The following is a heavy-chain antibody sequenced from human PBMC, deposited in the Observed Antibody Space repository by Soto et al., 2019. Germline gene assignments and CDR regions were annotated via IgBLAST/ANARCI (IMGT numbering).Heavy chain of an antibody. J-gene: IGHJ3*02. V-gene: IGHV2-70*04. CDR1: GFSLSTSGMR. Sequence: SGPTLVNPTQTLTLTCTFSGFSLSTSGMRVSWIRQPPGKALEWLARIDWDDDKFYSTSLKTRLTISKDTSKNQVVLTMTNMDPVDTATYYCARMRHKGDSSGYYYASVRDDAFDIWGQGTMVTVSS. CDR2: IDWDDDK. CDR3: ARMRHKGDSSGYYYASVRDDAFDI. D-gene: IGHD3-22*01.